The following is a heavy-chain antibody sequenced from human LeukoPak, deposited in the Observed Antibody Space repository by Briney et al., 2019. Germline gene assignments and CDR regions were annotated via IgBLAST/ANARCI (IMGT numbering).Heavy chain of an antibody. V-gene: IGHV3-11*01. CDR3: ARSADSSGYFREIPLYYFDY. CDR1: GFTFSDFY. J-gene: IGHJ4*02. D-gene: IGHD3-22*01. Sequence: GVSLRLSCAASGFTFSDFYMTWIRQAPGKGLEWISHISNSGSTIHYADSLKGRFTISRDNAKSSLYLQINSLRAEDTAVYYCARSADSSGYFREIPLYYFDYWGQGTLVTVSS. CDR2: ISNSGSTI.